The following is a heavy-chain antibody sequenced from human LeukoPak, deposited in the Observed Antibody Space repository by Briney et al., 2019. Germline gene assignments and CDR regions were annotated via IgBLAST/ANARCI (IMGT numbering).Heavy chain of an antibody. Sequence: ASVKVSCKASGYTFTNYYIHWVRQAPGQGLEWMGLINPGGDNTDYAQNFQGRVTMTRDTSTSTVYMGLSSLRSEDTAVHYCARIRDGYNDAYDIWGQGTMVTVSS. CDR1: GYTFTNYY. CDR2: INPGGDNT. J-gene: IGHJ3*02. V-gene: IGHV1-46*01. D-gene: IGHD5-24*01. CDR3: ARIRDGYNDAYDI.